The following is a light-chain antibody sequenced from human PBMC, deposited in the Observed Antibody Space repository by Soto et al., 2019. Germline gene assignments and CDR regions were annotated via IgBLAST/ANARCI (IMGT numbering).Light chain of an antibody. CDR1: QSVSSSY. CDR3: QQHGSSRGWT. Sequence: ELVLPSSPGTLSLSPGARATLSGRARQSVSSSYLAWYQQKPGQAPRLLIYGASSRATGIPDRFSGSGSGTDFTLTIRRLEPEDLAVYYCQQHGSSRGWTVGNGTKVDIK. J-gene: IGKJ1*01. CDR2: GAS. V-gene: IGKV3-20*01.